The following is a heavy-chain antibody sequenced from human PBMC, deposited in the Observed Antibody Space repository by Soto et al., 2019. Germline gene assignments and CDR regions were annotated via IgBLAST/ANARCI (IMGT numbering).Heavy chain of an antibody. CDR3: ARLGWEQLVGSHFDY. CDR2: IYPGDSDT. J-gene: IGHJ4*02. Sequence: GESLKISCKGSGYSFTSYWIGWVRQMPGKGLEWMGIIYPGDSDTRYSPSFQGQVTISADKSISTAYLQWSSLKASDTAMYYCARLGWEQLVGSHFDYWGQGALVTVS. V-gene: IGHV5-51*01. CDR1: GYSFTSYW. D-gene: IGHD6-6*01.